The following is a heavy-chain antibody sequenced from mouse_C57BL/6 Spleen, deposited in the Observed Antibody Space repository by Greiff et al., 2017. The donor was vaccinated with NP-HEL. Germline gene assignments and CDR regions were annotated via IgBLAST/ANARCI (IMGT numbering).Heavy chain of an antibody. D-gene: IGHD2-3*01. CDR1: GYTFTSYW. V-gene: IGHV1-61*01. Sequence: QVQLKQPGAELVRPGSSVKLSCKASGYTFTSYWMDWVKQRPGQGLEWIGNIYPSDSETHYNQKFKDKATLTVDKSSSTAYMQLSSLTSEDSAVYYCARGGDGYHYWGQGTTLTVSS. CDR3: ARGGDGYHY. J-gene: IGHJ2*01. CDR2: IYPSDSET.